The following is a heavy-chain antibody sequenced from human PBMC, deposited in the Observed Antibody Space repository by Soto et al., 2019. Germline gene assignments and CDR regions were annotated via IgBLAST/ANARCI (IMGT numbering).Heavy chain of an antibody. CDR3: ARVWGGAFDI. J-gene: IGHJ3*02. CDR1: GGSISSYY. CDR2: IYYSGST. V-gene: IGHV4-59*01. Sequence: PSETLSLSCTVSGGSISSYYWSWIRQPPGKGLEWIGYIYYSGSTNYNPSLKSRVTISVDTSKNQFSLKLSSVTAADTALYYCARVWGGAFDIWGHGTMVTVS. D-gene: IGHD3-10*01.